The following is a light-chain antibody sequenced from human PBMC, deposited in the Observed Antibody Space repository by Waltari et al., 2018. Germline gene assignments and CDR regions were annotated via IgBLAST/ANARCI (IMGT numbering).Light chain of an antibody. CDR1: SGHSSFV. Sequence: QLVLTQPPSASASLGASVKLTCTLSSGHSSFVIAWHKQQPGKGPRYLMTLNTDGGHTKGDGIPDRFSGSTSGAERYLTFASLQSGEEADYFCQTWGTGIVVFGGGTRLTVL. CDR3: QTWGTGIVV. J-gene: IGLJ2*01. CDR2: LNTDGGH. V-gene: IGLV4-69*01.